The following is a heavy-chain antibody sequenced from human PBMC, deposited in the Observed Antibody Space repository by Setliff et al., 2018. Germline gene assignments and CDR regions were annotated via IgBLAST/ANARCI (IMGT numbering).Heavy chain of an antibody. Sequence: SETLSLTCTVSGGPISSYYWSWIRQPPGKGLEWIGYIYYSGSTNYNPSLKSRVTISVDTSKNQFTLKLNSVTAADMAVYYCAREQWLDPPGYYYMDVWAKGTTVTVSS. CDR2: IYYSGST. CDR1: GGPISSYY. D-gene: IGHD6-19*01. V-gene: IGHV4-59*12. J-gene: IGHJ6*03. CDR3: AREQWLDPPGYYYMDV.